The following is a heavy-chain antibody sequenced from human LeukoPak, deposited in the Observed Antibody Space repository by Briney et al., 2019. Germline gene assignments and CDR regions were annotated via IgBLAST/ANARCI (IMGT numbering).Heavy chain of an antibody. V-gene: IGHV1-69*06. CDR1: GGTFSSYA. CDR3: ARTEYGYNRFDP. CDR2: IIPIFGTA. Sequence: SVKVSCKASGGTFSSYAISWVRQAPGQGLEWMGGIIPIFGTANYAQKFQGRVTITADKSTSTAYMELSSLRSEDTAVYYCARTEYGYNRFDPWGQGTLVTVSP. J-gene: IGHJ5*02. D-gene: IGHD5-24*01.